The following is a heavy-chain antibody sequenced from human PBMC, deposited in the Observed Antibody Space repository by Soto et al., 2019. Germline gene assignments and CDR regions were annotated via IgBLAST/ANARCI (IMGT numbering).Heavy chain of an antibody. Sequence: SETLSLTCTVSGGSISSSSYYWGWIRQPPGKGLEWIGSIYYSGSTYYNPSLKSRVTISVDTSKNQFSLKLSSVTAADTAVYYCARSMTTVVTLDYWGQGTLVTVSS. V-gene: IGHV4-39*01. D-gene: IGHD4-17*01. CDR3: ARSMTTVVTLDY. J-gene: IGHJ4*02. CDR1: GGSISSSSYY. CDR2: IYYSGST.